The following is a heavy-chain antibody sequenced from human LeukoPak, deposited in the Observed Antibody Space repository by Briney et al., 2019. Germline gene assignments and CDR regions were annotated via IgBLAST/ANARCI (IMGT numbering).Heavy chain of an antibody. CDR3: ARESMYTFTI. CDR1: GFSFSSYS. V-gene: IGHV3-48*04. CDR2: ISITGGTI. D-gene: IGHD2/OR15-2a*01. Sequence: GGSLRLSCAASGFSFSSYSMNWVRQAPGKGLEWVSYISITGGTIYYADSVKGRFTISRDNAKNPLFLQMNSLRVEDTAVYFCARESMYTFTIWGQGTMVTVSS. J-gene: IGHJ3*02.